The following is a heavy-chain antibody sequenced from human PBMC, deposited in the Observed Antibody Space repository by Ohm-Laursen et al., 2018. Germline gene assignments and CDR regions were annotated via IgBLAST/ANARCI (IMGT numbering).Heavy chain of an antibody. D-gene: IGHD3-22*01. Sequence: SLRLSCAASGFTFSSYGMHWVRQAPAKGLEWVAVISFGGSNKYYVDSVKGRFTISRDNSKNTLYLQMNSLRAEDTAVYYCARDTPNSAVYDSSGLCGGYFDYWGQGTLVTVSS. J-gene: IGHJ4*02. CDR1: GFTFSSYG. CDR2: ISFGGSNK. V-gene: IGHV3-30*03. CDR3: ARDTPNSAVYDSSGLCGGYFDY.